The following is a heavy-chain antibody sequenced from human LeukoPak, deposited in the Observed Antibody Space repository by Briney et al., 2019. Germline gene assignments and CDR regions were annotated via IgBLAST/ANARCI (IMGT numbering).Heavy chain of an antibody. CDR3: AKKVAGAFFDH. J-gene: IGHJ4*02. Sequence: GGFLRLSCAASGFTFSDYYMSWIRQAPGKGREGGSYISSSGSTLYYADSVKGRFTISRDNAKNSLYLQMNSLRAEDTAVYYCAKKVAGAFFDHWGQGTLVTVSS. CDR1: GFTFSDYY. CDR2: ISSSGSTL. D-gene: IGHD6-19*01. V-gene: IGHV3-11*01.